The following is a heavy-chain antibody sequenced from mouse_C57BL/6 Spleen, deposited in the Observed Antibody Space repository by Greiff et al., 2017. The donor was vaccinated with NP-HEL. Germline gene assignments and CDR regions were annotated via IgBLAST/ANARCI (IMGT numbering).Heavy chain of an antibody. Sequence: EVQLQQSGAELVRPGASVKLSCTASGFNIKDYYMHWVKQRPEQGLEWIGRIDPEDGDTEYAPKFQGKATMTADTSSNTAYLQLSSLTSEDTAVYYCTRYYGSGYAMDYWGQGTSVTVSS. CDR3: TRYYGSGYAMDY. D-gene: IGHD1-1*01. J-gene: IGHJ4*01. CDR1: GFNIKDYY. V-gene: IGHV14-1*01. CDR2: IDPEDGDT.